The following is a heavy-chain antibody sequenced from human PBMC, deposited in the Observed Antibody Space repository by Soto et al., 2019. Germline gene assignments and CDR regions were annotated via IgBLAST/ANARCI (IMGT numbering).Heavy chain of an antibody. CDR1: GFAFSVYA. J-gene: IGHJ6*02. Sequence: HVHLLESGGGVVLPGRSLRLSCAAPGFAFSVYAMHWVRQAPGKGLEWVSLISYDGSDKYYADSVKGRFTISRDNSKSTLYLQMSSLRADDTAVYFCARDRGRTDYYAMDVWGQGITVTVSS. V-gene: IGHV3-30-3*01. CDR2: ISYDGSDK. CDR3: ARDRGRTDYYAMDV. D-gene: IGHD1-1*01.